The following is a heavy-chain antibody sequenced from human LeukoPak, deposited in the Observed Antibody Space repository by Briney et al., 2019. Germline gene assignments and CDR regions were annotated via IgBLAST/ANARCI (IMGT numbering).Heavy chain of an antibody. D-gene: IGHD2-21*02. J-gene: IGHJ4*02. Sequence: PSETLSLTCTVSGGYISSYYWSWIRQPPGKGLEWIGYTYYSGSTNYNPSLKSRVTISVDTSKNQFSLKLSSVTAADTAVYYCASSIVVVTSFDYWGQGTLVTVSS. CDR2: TYYSGST. CDR3: ASSIVVVTSFDY. V-gene: IGHV4-59*01. CDR1: GGYISSYY.